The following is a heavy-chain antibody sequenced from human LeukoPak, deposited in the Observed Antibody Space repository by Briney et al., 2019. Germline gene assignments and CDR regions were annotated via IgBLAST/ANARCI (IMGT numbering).Heavy chain of an antibody. Sequence: ASVPVSCKACGCTFTGYYIHWVRQAPGQGLQWMGWINPNRGGTNYAQKFQGRGPMTRDTSISTAYMALRRLRSDDTAVYYCARDGRGGRIGPWYYWGWGNGATVSS. V-gene: IGHV1-2*02. D-gene: IGHD1-1*01. J-gene: IGHJ4*02. CDR2: INPNRGGT. CDR3: ARDGRGGRIGPWYY. CDR1: GCTFTGYY.